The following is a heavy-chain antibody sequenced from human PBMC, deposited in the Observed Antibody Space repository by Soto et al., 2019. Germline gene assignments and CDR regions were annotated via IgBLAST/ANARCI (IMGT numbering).Heavy chain of an antibody. CDR1: GFTFSSYA. V-gene: IGHV3-30-3*01. CDR2: ISYDGSNK. CDR3: ARDATTVTTGSYDY. D-gene: IGHD4-17*01. Sequence: QVQLVESGGGVVQPGRSLRLSCAASGFTFSSYAMHWVRQAPVKGLEWVAVISYDGSNKYYADSVKGRFTIYRDNSKNTLYLQMNSLRAEDTAGYYCARDATTVTTGSYDYWGQGTLVTVSS. J-gene: IGHJ4*02.